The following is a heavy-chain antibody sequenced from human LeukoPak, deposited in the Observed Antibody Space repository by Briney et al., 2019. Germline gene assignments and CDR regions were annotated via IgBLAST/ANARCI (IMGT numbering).Heavy chain of an antibody. J-gene: IGHJ4*02. V-gene: IGHV1-2*06. D-gene: IGHD1-1*01. Sequence: ASVKVSCKASGYIFIGYYIHWVRQAPGRGLEWMGRINANSGGTTYAQKFQGRVTMTRDTSISTAYMDLSSPRSDDSAVYYCAVAGTQLEFNFWGQGTLVTVSS. CDR1: GYIFIGYY. CDR2: INANSGGT. CDR3: AVAGTQLEFNF.